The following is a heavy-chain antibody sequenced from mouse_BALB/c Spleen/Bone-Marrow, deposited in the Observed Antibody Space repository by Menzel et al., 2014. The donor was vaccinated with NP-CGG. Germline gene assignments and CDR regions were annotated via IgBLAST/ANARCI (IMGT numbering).Heavy chain of an antibody. V-gene: IGHV1-18*01. CDR1: GYSFTGYT. CDR3: ARSYYDYDDAMDY. CDR2: INPYNGGT. Sequence: SGPGLVKPGASMKISCKASGYSFTGYTMNWVKQSHGKNLEWIGLINPYNGGTSYNQKFKGKATLTVDKSSSTAYMELLSLTSEDSAVYYCARSYYDYDDAMDYWGQGTSVTVSS. D-gene: IGHD2-4*01. J-gene: IGHJ4*01.